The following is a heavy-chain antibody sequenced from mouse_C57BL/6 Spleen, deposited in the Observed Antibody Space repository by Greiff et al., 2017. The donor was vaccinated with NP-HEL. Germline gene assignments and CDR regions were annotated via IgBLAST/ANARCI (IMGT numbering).Heavy chain of an antibody. D-gene: IGHD1-1*01. CDR3: ARRITTVLARDWYFDV. CDR1: GYAFSSYW. V-gene: IGHV1-80*01. J-gene: IGHJ1*03. CDR2: IYPGDGYT. Sequence: VQLQQSGAELVKPGASVKISCKASGYAFSSYWMNWVKQRPGKGLEWIGQIYPGDGYTNYNGKFKGKATMTADKSSSTAYMQLSILTSEDSAVYFCARRITTVLARDWYFDVWGTGTTVTVSS.